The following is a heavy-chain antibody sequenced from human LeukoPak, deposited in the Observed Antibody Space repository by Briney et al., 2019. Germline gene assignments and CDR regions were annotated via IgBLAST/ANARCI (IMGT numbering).Heavy chain of an antibody. CDR1: GYSISSGYH. CDR3: ARGHVSGWFGELSGVGWFDP. Sequence: PSEPLSLTCTVSGYSISSGYHWGWIRQAPGKGLEWLGSIYQSGSAYYNPSLKSRVTLSVDTSKNQVSLKLGSVTAADTAVYYCARGHVSGWFGELSGVGWFDPWGQGTLVTVSS. J-gene: IGHJ5*02. D-gene: IGHD3-10*01. V-gene: IGHV4-38-2*02. CDR2: IYQSGSA.